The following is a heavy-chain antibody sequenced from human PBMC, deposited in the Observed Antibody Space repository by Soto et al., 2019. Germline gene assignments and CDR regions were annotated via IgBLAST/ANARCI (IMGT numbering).Heavy chain of an antibody. CDR2: FDPEDGET. CDR1: GYTLTELS. V-gene: IGHV1-24*01. CDR3: ATDSSYSSSWYNFDY. J-gene: IGHJ4*02. D-gene: IGHD6-13*01. Sequence: ASVKVSCKVSGYTLTELSMHWVRQAPGKGLEWMGGFDPEDGETIYAQKFQGRVTMTEDTSTDTAYMELCSLRSEDTAVYYFATDSSYSSSWYNFDYLGQGTLVTVCS.